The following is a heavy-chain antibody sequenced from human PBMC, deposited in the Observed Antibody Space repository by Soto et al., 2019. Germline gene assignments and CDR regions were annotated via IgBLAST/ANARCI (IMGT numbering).Heavy chain of an antibody. CDR1: GYTFTGYY. CDR3: ARDARWSAWRNYWLY. Sequence: ASVKVSCKASGYTFTGYYMHWVRQAPGQGLEWMGWINPNSCGTNYAQKFQGRVTMTRDTSISTAYMELSRLRSDDTAVYYCARDARWSAWRNYWLYWGQGTLVTVS. J-gene: IGHJ4*02. D-gene: IGHD1-7*01. V-gene: IGHV1-2*02. CDR2: INPNSCGT.